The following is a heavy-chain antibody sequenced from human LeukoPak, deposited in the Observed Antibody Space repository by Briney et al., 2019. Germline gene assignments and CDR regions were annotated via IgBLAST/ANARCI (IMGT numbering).Heavy chain of an antibody. Sequence: SETLSLTCAVYGGSFSGYYWSWIRQPPGKGLEWIGEINHSGSTNYSPSLKSRVTISVDTSKNQFSLKLSSVTAADTAVYYCASLSYGSGSPMDVWGQGTTVAVSS. V-gene: IGHV4-34*01. CDR1: GGSFSGYY. D-gene: IGHD3-10*01. CDR3: ASLSYGSGSPMDV. CDR2: INHSGST. J-gene: IGHJ6*02.